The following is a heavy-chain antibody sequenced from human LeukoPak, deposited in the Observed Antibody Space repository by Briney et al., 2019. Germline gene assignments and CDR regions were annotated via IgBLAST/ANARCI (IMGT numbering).Heavy chain of an antibody. CDR1: GGSFSGYY. CDR3: ARGRGYNSFDY. V-gene: IGHV4-34*01. CDR2: INHSGST. J-gene: IGHJ4*02. Sequence: SETLSLTCAVYGGSFSGYYWSWIRQPPGKGLEWIGEINHSGSTNYNSSLKSRVTMSVDMSKNQLSLKLSSVTAADTAVYYCARGRGYNSFDYWGQGTLVTVSS. D-gene: IGHD5-24*01.